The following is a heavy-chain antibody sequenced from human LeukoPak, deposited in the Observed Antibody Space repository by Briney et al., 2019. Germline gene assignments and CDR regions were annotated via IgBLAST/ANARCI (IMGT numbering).Heavy chain of an antibody. V-gene: IGHV1-69*06. CDR1: GGTFSSYA. D-gene: IGHD6-19*01. Sequence: GASVKVSCKASGGTFSSYAISWVRQAPGQGLEWMGGIIPIFGTANYAQKFQGRVTITADKSTSTAYMELSSLRSEDTAVYYCARGELGAVATFDYWGQGTLVTVSS. CDR2: IIPIFGTA. CDR3: ARGELGAVATFDY. J-gene: IGHJ4*02.